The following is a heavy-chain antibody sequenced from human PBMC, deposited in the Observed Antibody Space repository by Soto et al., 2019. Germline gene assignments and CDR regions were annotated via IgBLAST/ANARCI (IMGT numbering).Heavy chain of an antibody. D-gene: IGHD5-18*01. Sequence: QVHLVQSGAEVKKPGASVKVSCKTSGYTFTNNVIHWVRQAPGQRLDWMGWVNAGNDNTKWSREFQGRLNLTKDTSATTAEMELSSLTSEDTAIYFCAREVPYGYSRFDYWGPGTLVTVSS. CDR1: GYTFTNNV. CDR3: AREVPYGYSRFDY. J-gene: IGHJ4*02. V-gene: IGHV1-3*01. CDR2: VNAGNDNT.